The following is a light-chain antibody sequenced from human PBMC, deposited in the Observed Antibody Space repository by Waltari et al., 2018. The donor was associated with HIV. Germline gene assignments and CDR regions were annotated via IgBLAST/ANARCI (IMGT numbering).Light chain of an antibody. Sequence: EVVLTQSPGTLSLSPGERATLSCRASQRVVPALLAWYQQKSGQPPRLLVYSTFRRATGIPDSFSGSGSGTGCTLTISKLEPEDFAVYYCQQYTSASWTFGQGTKVEIK. CDR1: QRVVPAL. V-gene: IGKV3-20*01. J-gene: IGKJ1*01. CDR2: STF. CDR3: QQYTSASWT.